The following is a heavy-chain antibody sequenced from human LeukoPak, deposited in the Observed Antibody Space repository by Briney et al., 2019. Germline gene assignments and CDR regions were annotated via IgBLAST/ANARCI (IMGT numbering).Heavy chain of an antibody. V-gene: IGHV3-23*01. D-gene: IGHD3-22*01. CDR3: AKEQITYYYDSSGYSSFDY. Sequence: LPGGSLRLSCAASGFTFNNYDMNWVRQAPGKGLEWVSVLSDRGNITYYADSVKGRFTISRDNSKNTLYLQMNSLRAEDTAVYYCAKEQITYYYDSSGYSSFDYWGQGTLVTVSS. J-gene: IGHJ4*02. CDR1: GFTFNNYD. CDR2: LSDRGNIT.